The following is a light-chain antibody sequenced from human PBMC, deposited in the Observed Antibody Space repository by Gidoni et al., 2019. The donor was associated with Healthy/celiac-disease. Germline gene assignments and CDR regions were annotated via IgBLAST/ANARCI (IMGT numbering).Light chain of an antibody. J-gene: IGKJ5*01. CDR2: DAS. V-gene: IGKV3-11*01. CDR1: QSVSSY. CDR3: QQRSNWPQIT. Sequence: EIVLTQSPATLSLSPGESATLACRASQSVSSYLAWYQQKPGQAPRLLIYDASNRATGIPARFSGSGSGTDFTLTISSLEPEDFAVYYCQQRSNWPQITFGQGTRLEIK.